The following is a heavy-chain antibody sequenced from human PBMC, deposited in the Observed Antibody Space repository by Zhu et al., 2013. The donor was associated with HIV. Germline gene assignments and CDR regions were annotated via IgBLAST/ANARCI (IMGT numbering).Heavy chain of an antibody. CDR3: ARSTYYDFWSGYSNYYYGMDV. CDR1: GYTFTSYG. V-gene: IGHV1-18*01. CDR2: ISAYNGNT. J-gene: IGHJ6*02. Sequence: QVQLVQSGAEVKKPGASVKVSCKASGYTFTSYGISWVRQAPGQGLEWMGWISAYNGNTNYAQKLQGRVTMTTDTSTSTAYMELRSLRSDDTAVYYCARSTYYDFWSGYSNYYYGMDVWGQGTTVTVSS. D-gene: IGHD3-3*01.